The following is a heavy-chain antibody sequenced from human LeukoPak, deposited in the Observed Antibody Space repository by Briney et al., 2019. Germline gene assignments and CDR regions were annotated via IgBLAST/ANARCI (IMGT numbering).Heavy chain of an antibody. CDR2: IYHSGST. Sequence: SETLSLTCSVSGDSISSTNFYWGWIRQPPGKGLEWIGEIYHSGSTNYNPSLKSRVTISVDKSKNQFSLKLSSVTAADTAVYYCARCYDYGDYYYYYGMDVWGQGTTVTVSS. D-gene: IGHD4-17*01. CDR1: GDSISSTNFY. J-gene: IGHJ6*02. CDR3: ARCYDYGDYYYYYGMDV. V-gene: IGHV4-39*07.